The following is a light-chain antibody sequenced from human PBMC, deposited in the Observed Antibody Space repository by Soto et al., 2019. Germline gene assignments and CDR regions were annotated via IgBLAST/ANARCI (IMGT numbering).Light chain of an antibody. CDR3: QQRSNWPLT. Sequence: EIVLTQSPATLSLSPGERSTLSCRASQSVSSYLAWYQQKPGQAPRLLIYDASNRATGIPARFTGSGSGTDFTLNSSSVEPEEFAVYYCQQRSNWPLTCGGGTKVEIK. CDR1: QSVSSY. CDR2: DAS. J-gene: IGKJ4*01. V-gene: IGKV3-11*01.